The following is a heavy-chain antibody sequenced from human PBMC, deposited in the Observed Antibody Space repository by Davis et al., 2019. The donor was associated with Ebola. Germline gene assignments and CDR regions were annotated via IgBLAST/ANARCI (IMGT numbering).Heavy chain of an antibody. CDR3: ARDYGDYEDYYYGMDV. CDR2: IIPILGIA. D-gene: IGHD4-17*01. Sequence: SVKVSCKASGGTFSSYAISWVRQAPGQGLEWMGRIIPILGIANYAQKFQGRVTITADKSTSTAYMELSSLRSEDTAVYYCARDYGDYEDYYYGMDVWGQGTTVTVSS. J-gene: IGHJ6*02. CDR1: GGTFSSYA. V-gene: IGHV1-69*04.